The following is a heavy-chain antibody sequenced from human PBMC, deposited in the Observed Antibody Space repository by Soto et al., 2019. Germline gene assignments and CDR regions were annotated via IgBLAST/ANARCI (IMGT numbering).Heavy chain of an antibody. J-gene: IGHJ4*02. V-gene: IGHV4-34*01. Sequence: SETLSLTCAVYGGSFSGYYWSWIRQPPGKGLEWIGEINHSGSTNYNPSLKSRVTISVDTSKNQFSLKLSSVTAADTAVYYCARHTYSTSTDFYCDYWGLGTLVTVSS. CDR2: INHSGST. CDR3: ARHTYSTSTDFYCDY. D-gene: IGHD5-18*01. CDR1: GGSFSGYY.